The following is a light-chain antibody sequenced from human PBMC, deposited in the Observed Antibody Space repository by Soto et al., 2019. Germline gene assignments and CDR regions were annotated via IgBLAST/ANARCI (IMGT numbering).Light chain of an antibody. CDR3: QHYGHPQWT. CDR1: QRGYDGY. CDR2: GVF. Sequence: EIVLTQSPDTLSLSPGERATLSCRASQRGYDGYLAWYQQRPGQPPRLLIYGVFTRADGIPDRFSGSGSGTDFTLTIPRMEPEDFAVYYCQHYGHPQWTFGQGTKVEVK. V-gene: IGKV3-20*01. J-gene: IGKJ1*01.